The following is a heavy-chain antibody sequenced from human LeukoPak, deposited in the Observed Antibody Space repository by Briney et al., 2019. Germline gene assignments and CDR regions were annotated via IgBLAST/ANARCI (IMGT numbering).Heavy chain of an antibody. CDR2: IYHSGST. CDR1: GYSISSGYY. Sequence: SETLSLTCAVSGYSISSGYYWGWIRQPPGKGLEWIGSIYHSGSTYYNPSLKSRVTISVDTSKNQFSLKLSSVTAADTAVYYCARMITFGGVIFDYWGQGTLVTVPS. J-gene: IGHJ4*02. V-gene: IGHV4-38-2*01. CDR3: ARMITFGGVIFDY. D-gene: IGHD3-16*01.